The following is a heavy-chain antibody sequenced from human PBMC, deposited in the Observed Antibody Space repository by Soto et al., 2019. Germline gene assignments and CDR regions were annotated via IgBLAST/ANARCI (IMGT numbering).Heavy chain of an antibody. V-gene: IGHV4-34*01. CDR2: INHSGST. Sequence: PSETLSLTCAVYGGSFSGYYWSWIRQPPGKGLEWIGEINHSGSTNYNPSLKSRVTISVDTSKNQFSLKLSSVTAADTAVYYCARIISMHHRSYKKVDYFDYWGQGTLVTVSS. CDR1: GGSFSGYY. J-gene: IGHJ4*02. CDR3: ARIISMHHRSYKKVDYFDY. D-gene: IGHD1-26*01.